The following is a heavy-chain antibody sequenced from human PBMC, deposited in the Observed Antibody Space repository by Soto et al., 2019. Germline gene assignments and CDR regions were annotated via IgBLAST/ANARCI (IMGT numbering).Heavy chain of an antibody. CDR1: GFTFSNAW. D-gene: IGHD5-18*01. CDR3: TTVMQGYSYGYYFDY. J-gene: IGHJ4*02. V-gene: IGHV3-15*01. CDR2: IKSKTDGGTT. Sequence: LRLSCAASGFTFSNAWMSWVRQAPGKGLEWVGRIKSKTDGGTTDYAAPVKGRFTISRDDSKNTLYLQMNSLKTEDTAVYYCTTVMQGYSYGYYFDYWGQGTLVTISS.